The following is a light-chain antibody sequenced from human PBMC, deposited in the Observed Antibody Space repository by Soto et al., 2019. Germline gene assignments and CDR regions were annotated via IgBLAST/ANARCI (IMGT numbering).Light chain of an antibody. CDR2: GTS. CDR1: QTVTSDY. CDR3: QRYGSSPLYA. Sequence: ENVLTQSPGTLSLSPGERATFSCRTSQTVTSDYLAWYQQRPGLAPRLLIHGTSNRAAGIPDRFSGSGSGTDFTLTIIALEPEDSAVYYCQRYGSSPLYAFGQGTKVEIK. V-gene: IGKV3-20*01. J-gene: IGKJ2*01.